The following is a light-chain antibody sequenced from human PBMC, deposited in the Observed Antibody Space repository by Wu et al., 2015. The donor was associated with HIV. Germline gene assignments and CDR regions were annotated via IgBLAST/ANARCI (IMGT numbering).Light chain of an antibody. Sequence: DIQMTQSPSTLSASVGDRVTITCRASQSISSWLAWYQQKPGKAPKLLIYKASTLESGVPSRFSGSGSGTEFTLTISSLQPDDFATYYCHQYESYSQYSFGQGTKVEIK. V-gene: IGKV1-5*03. J-gene: IGKJ2*03. CDR1: QSISSW. CDR3: HQYESYSQYS. CDR2: KAS.